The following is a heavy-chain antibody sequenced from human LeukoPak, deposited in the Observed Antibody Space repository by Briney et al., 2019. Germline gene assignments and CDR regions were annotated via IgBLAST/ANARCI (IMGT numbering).Heavy chain of an antibody. CDR2: INWNGGST. CDR3: ARDFPSYGMDV. J-gene: IGHJ6*02. Sequence: PGGSLRLSCAASGFTFDHYGMSWARQAPGKGLEWVSDINWNGGSTGYADSVKGRFTISRDNAKNSLYLQMNSLRAEDTALYYCARDFPSYGMDVWGQGTTVTVSS. V-gene: IGHV3-20*04. CDR1: GFTFDHYG.